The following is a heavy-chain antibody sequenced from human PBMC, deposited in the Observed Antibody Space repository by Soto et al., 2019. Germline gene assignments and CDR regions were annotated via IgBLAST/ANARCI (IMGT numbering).Heavy chain of an antibody. J-gene: IGHJ6*02. Sequence: QVQLVQSGAEMKKPGASVKVSCKASGYTFTKFGISWVRQAPGQGLEWMGWVSGYNGETSYAQSLQGRVTMTTDTSTTTAYMELRSLRSDDTAVFYCAREGLGIYYYNGMDVWGQGTTVTVSS. D-gene: IGHD6-19*01. CDR2: VSGYNGET. V-gene: IGHV1-18*01. CDR1: GYTFTKFG. CDR3: AREGLGIYYYNGMDV.